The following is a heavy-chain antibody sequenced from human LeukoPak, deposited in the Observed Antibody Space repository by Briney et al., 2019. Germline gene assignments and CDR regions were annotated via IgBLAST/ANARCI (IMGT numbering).Heavy chain of an antibody. Sequence: SETLSLTCAVYGGSFSGYYLTWIRHPPRKGLEWIGEIHFSGSTNYNPSLKSRVTISVDTSKNQFSLKLSSVTAADTAVYYCARGYDIVATIDYWGQGTLVTVSS. CDR3: ARGYDIVATIDY. V-gene: IGHV4-34*01. D-gene: IGHD5-12*01. CDR1: GGSFSGYY. J-gene: IGHJ4*02. CDR2: IHFSGST.